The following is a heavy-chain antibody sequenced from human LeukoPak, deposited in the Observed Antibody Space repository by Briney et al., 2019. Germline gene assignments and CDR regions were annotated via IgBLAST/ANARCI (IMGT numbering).Heavy chain of an antibody. V-gene: IGHV4-39*01. CDR1: GGSISSSSYY. J-gene: IGHJ5*02. Sequence: SETLSPTCTVSGGSISSSSYYWGWIRQPPGKGLEWIGSIYYSGSTYYNPSLKSRVTISVDTSKNQFSLKLSSVTAADTAVYYCARDAGYGSGSYYIRGINWFDPWGQGTLVTVSS. CDR3: ARDAGYGSGSYYIRGINWFDP. D-gene: IGHD3-10*01. CDR2: IYYSGST.